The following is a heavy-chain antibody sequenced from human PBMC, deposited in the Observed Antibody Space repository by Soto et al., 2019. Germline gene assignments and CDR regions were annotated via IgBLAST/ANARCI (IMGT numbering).Heavy chain of an antibody. CDR2: ISGSGGST. CDR3: LVPRAAFDV. J-gene: IGHJ3*01. V-gene: IGHV3-23*01. CDR1: GFTFSTYA. D-gene: IGHD6-6*01. Sequence: GGSLRLSCAASGFTFSTYAMNWVRQAPGKGLEWVSVISGSGGSTNYADSVKGRFTISRDNSKNTLYLQMNSLRAEDTAVYYCLVPRAAFDVWGQGTMVTVSS.